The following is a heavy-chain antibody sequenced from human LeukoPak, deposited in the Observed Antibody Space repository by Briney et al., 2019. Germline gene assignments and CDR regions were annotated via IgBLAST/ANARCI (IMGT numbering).Heavy chain of an antibody. CDR3: SREVRYFDWFQADY. Sequence: GGSLRLSCSASGFTFGDYSMSWFRQAPGKGLEWVGFIRNKAYGGTAEYAASVKGRFTISRGDSESIAYLQMDSLKTEDTAVYYCSREVRYFDWFQADYWGQGTLVTVSS. D-gene: IGHD3-9*01. CDR1: GFTFGDYS. J-gene: IGHJ4*02. V-gene: IGHV3-49*03. CDR2: IRNKAYGGTA.